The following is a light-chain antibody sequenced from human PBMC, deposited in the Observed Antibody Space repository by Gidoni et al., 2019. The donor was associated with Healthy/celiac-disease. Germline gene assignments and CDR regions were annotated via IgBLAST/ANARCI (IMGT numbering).Light chain of an antibody. CDR2: QDS. Sequence: SYALTQPPSVSVSPGQTASITCYGDKLGDKYACWYQQKQGQSTVLVIYQDSKRPSGIPERFSGSNSGNTATLTISGTQAMDEADYDCQAWDSSTAVVFGGGTKLTVL. CDR3: QAWDSSTAVV. V-gene: IGLV3-1*01. CDR1: KLGDKY. J-gene: IGLJ2*01.